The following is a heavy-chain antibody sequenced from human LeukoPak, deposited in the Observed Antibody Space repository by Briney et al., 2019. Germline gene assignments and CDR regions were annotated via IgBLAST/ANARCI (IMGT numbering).Heavy chain of an antibody. J-gene: IGHJ4*02. Sequence: SETLSLTCTVSGGSISSYYWSWIRQPPVKGLEWIGYIYYSGSTNYNPSLKSRVTISVDTPKNQFSLKLSSVTAADTAVYYCARGLFTNFDYWGQGTLVTVSS. V-gene: IGHV4-59*08. CDR2: IYYSGST. CDR1: GGSISSYY. CDR3: ARGLFTNFDY. D-gene: IGHD3-22*01.